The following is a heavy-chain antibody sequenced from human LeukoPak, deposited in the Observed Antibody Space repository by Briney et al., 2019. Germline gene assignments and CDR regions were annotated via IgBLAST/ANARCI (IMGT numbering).Heavy chain of an antibody. J-gene: IGHJ5*01. V-gene: IGHV3-23*01. Sequence: GGSLRLSCEASGVTFSSYGVNWVRQAPGKGLEWISLISSSRDTTYYADSVKGRFTISRDNSKNTVYLQMSTLRAEDTAIYYCAKVRRAFSNNYDSLDTWGHGTLVTVSS. D-gene: IGHD3-22*01. CDR2: ISSSRDTT. CDR1: GVTFSSYG. CDR3: AKVRRAFSNNYDSLDT.